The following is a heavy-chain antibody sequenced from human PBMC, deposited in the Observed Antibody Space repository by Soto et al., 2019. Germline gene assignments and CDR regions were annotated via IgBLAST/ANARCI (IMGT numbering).Heavy chain of an antibody. D-gene: IGHD2-2*01. CDR1: GGTFSSYA. CDR3: ARHKDIVVVSDVMKYYYYGMDV. CDR2: IIPIFGTA. V-gene: IGHV1-69*13. J-gene: IGHJ6*02. Sequence: ASVKVSCKASGGTFSSYAISWVRQAPGQGLEWMGGIIPIFGTANYAQKFQGRVTITADESTSTAYMELSSLRSEDTAVYYCARHKDIVVVSDVMKYYYYGMDVWGQGTTVTVSS.